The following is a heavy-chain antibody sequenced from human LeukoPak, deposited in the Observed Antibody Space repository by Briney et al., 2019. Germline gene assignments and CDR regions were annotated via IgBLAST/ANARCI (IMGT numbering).Heavy chain of an antibody. CDR3: ARGRSGYGGNSGIASCDY. V-gene: IGHV4-38-2*02. J-gene: IGHJ4*02. Sequence: SETLSLTCTVSGDSISNGYYWGWIRQPPGKGLEWIGSIYHTGSTYYNPSPKSRVIISVDTSKNQFSLKLSSVTAADTAVYYCARGRSGYGGNSGIASCDYWGQGTLVTVSS. CDR2: IYHTGST. CDR1: GDSISNGYY. D-gene: IGHD4-23*01.